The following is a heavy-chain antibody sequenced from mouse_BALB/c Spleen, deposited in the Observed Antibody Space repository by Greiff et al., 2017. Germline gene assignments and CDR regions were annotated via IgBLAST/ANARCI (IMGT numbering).Heavy chain of an antibody. CDR3: ASGPYYYGSSYSAWFAY. CDR1: GFTFSDYY. V-gene: IGHV5-4*02. CDR2: ISDGGSYT. J-gene: IGHJ3*01. Sequence: EVKLVESGGGLVKPGGSLKLSCAASGFTFSDYYMYWVRQTPEKRLEWVATISDGGSYTYYPDSVKGRFTISRDNAKNNLYLQMSSLKSEDTAMYYCASGPYYYGSSYSAWFAYWGQGTLVTVSA. D-gene: IGHD1-1*01.